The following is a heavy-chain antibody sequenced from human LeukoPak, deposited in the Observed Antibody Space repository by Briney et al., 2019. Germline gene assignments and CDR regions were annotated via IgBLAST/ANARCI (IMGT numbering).Heavy chain of an antibody. CDR2: IRYDGSNK. Sequence: GGSLRLSCAASGFTFSSYGMHWVRQAPGKGLEWVAFIRYDGSNKYYADSVKGRFTISRDNSKNTLYLQMNSLRAEDTAVYYCAKQDSSGYYLTGPYFDYWGQGTLVTVSS. V-gene: IGHV3-30*02. CDR1: GFTFSSYG. CDR3: AKQDSSGYYLTGPYFDY. J-gene: IGHJ4*02. D-gene: IGHD3-22*01.